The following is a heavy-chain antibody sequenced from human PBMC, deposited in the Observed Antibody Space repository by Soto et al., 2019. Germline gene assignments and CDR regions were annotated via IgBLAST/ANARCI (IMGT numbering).Heavy chain of an antibody. CDR1: GGSISSSSYY. CDR2: IYYSGST. CDR3: ARTVGIGRIYSYPVPWFDP. Sequence: PSETLSLTCTVSGGSISSSSYYWGWIRQPPGKGLEWIGSIYYSGSTYYNPSLKSRVTISVDTSKNQFSLKLSSVTAADTAVYYCARTVGIGRIYSYPVPWFDPWGQGTLVT. J-gene: IGHJ5*02. V-gene: IGHV4-39*01. D-gene: IGHD2-21*01.